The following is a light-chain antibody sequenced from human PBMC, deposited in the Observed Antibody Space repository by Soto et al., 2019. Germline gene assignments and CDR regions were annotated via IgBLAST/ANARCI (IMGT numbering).Light chain of an antibody. CDR2: AAS. J-gene: IGKJ1*01. CDR1: QGISSY. V-gene: IGKV1-9*01. Sequence: DIQMTQSPSFLSASVGDRVTITCRASQGISSYLAWYQQKPGKAPKLLISAASTLQSGVPSRFSGSGSGTEFTLTISSLQPEDFAKYYCQQLNNYPRTFGQGTKLDIK. CDR3: QQLNNYPRT.